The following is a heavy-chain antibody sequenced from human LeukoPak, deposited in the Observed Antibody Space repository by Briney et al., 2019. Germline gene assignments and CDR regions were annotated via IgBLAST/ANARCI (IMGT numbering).Heavy chain of an antibody. CDR1: GYTFTNYG. D-gene: IGHD2-15*01. Sequence: ASVKVSCKASGYTFTNYGVSWVRQAPGQGLEWMGWISASNGNTNCAQSLQNRVTMTTDTSTSTAYMELRSLRSDDTAVYYCARDRAVVVIAAPGYWGQGTLVTVSS. CDR2: ISASNGNT. CDR3: ARDRAVVVIAAPGY. V-gene: IGHV1-18*01. J-gene: IGHJ4*02.